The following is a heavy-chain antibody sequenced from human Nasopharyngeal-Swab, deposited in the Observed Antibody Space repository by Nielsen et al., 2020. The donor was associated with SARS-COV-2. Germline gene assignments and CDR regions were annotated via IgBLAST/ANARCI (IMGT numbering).Heavy chain of an antibody. Sequence: SETLSLTCTVSGGSISSYYWSWIRQPPGKGPEWIGYIYYSGSTNYNPSLKSRVTISVDTSKNQFSLKLSSVTAADTAVYYCASGLNWFPFDYWGQGTLVTVSS. J-gene: IGHJ4*02. CDR2: IYYSGST. CDR3: ASGLNWFPFDY. CDR1: GGSISSYY. D-gene: IGHD3-9*01. V-gene: IGHV4-59*01.